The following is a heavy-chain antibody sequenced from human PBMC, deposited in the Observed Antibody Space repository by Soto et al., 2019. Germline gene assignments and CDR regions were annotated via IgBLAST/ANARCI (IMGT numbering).Heavy chain of an antibody. V-gene: IGHV1-3*01. CDR2: INGGHGNT. J-gene: IGHJ4*02. Sequence: QVQLVQSGAEVKKPGASVKVSCKASGYSFSTYAVHWVRQAPGQRLEWMGWINGGHGNTKNSQKFQGRVTITRDTFASTAYMELSSLRSEDTAVYFCARGGYDYFMVVDYWGQGTLVTVSS. CDR1: GYSFSTYA. CDR3: ARGGYDYFMVVDY. D-gene: IGHD5-12*01.